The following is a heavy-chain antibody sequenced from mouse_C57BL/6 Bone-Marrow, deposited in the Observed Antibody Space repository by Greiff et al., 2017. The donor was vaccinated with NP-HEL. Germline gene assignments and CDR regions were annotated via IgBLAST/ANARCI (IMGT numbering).Heavy chain of an antibody. V-gene: IGHV1-87*01. CDR2: GQGLEWIG. J-gene: IGHJ4*01. Sequence: QVHVKQSGPELARPWASVKISCQAFYTFSRRVHFAIRDTNYWMQWVKQRPGQGLEWIGALYPGNGDTSYNQKFKGKATLTADISSSTAYMQLSNLTSEYSAVYYCASGGPHYYAMDYWGQGTSVTVSS. CDR3: SEYSAVYYCASGGPHYYAMDY. CDR1: YTFSRRVH.